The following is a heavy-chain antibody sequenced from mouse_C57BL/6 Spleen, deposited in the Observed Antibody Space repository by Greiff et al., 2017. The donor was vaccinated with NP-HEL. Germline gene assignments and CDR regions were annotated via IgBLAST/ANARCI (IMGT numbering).Heavy chain of an antibody. Sequence: QVQLQQSGAELARPGASVKLSCTASGYTFTSYGISWVKQRTGQGLEWIGEIYPRSGNTYYNEKFKGKATLTADKSSSTAYMELRSLTSEDSAVYFCARSGGSSYFDYWGQGTTLTVSS. CDR2: IYPRSGNT. CDR3: ARSGGSSYFDY. J-gene: IGHJ2*01. D-gene: IGHD1-1*01. V-gene: IGHV1-81*01. CDR1: GYTFTSYG.